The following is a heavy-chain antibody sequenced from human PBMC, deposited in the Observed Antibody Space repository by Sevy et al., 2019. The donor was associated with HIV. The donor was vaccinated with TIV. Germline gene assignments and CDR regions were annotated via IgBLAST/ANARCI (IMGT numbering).Heavy chain of an antibody. CDR3: ARPPAGGRGGYYYGMDV. CDR2: IYPGDSDT. Sequence: GESLKISCKGSGYSFTSYWIGWVRQMPGKGLEWMGIIYPGDSDTRYSPSFQGQVTISADKSISTAYLQWSSLKASDTTMYYCARPPAGGRGGYYYGMDVWGQGTTVTVSS. J-gene: IGHJ6*02. D-gene: IGHD3-16*01. V-gene: IGHV5-51*01. CDR1: GYSFTSYW.